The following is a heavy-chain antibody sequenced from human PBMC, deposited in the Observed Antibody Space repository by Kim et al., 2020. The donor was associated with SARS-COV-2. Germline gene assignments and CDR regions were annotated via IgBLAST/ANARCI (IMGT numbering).Heavy chain of an antibody. CDR3: ARAGQDSSGYVNWFDP. Sequence: SETLSLTCTVSGGSISSYYWSWIRQPPGKGLEWIGYIYYSGSTNYNPSLKSRVTISVDTSKNQFSLKLSSVTAADTAVYYCARAGQDSSGYVNWFDPWGQGTLVTVSS. D-gene: IGHD3-22*01. CDR1: GGSISSYY. CDR2: IYYSGST. V-gene: IGHV4-59*01. J-gene: IGHJ5*02.